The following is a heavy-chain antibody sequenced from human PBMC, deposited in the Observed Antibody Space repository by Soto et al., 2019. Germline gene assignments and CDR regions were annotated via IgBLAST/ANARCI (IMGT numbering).Heavy chain of an antibody. J-gene: IGHJ6*02. V-gene: IGHV1-69*02. CDR1: GGTFSSYT. Sequence: GASVKVSCKASGGTFSSYTISWVRQAPGQGLEWMGRIIPILGIANYAQKFQGRVTITADKSTSTAYMELSSLRSEDTAVYYCARGRAQEWLRLRDYYYYYGMDVWGQGTTVTVSS. D-gene: IGHD5-12*01. CDR3: ARGRAQEWLRLRDYYYYYGMDV. CDR2: IIPILGIA.